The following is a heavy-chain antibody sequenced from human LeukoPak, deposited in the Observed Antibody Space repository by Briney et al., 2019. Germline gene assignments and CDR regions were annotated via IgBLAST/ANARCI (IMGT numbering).Heavy chain of an antibody. V-gene: IGHV3-53*01. CDR2: IDSGGST. CDR3: AKVRGNSFTSFDY. J-gene: IGHJ4*02. Sequence: GGSLRLSCAASEFTVRSYHMSWVRQAPGKGLEWVSVIDSGGSTYYADSVKGRFTISRDNSKNTLYLQMNSLRAEDTAVYYCAKVRGNSFTSFDYWGQGTLVTVSS. CDR1: EFTVRSYH. D-gene: IGHD4-23*01.